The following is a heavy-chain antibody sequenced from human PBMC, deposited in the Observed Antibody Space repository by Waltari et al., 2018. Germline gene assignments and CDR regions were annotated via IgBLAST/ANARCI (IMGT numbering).Heavy chain of an antibody. D-gene: IGHD2-2*01. Sequence: EVRLVDSGGGLVQPGGSLRLSCAASGFRLSDYWMSWVRQAPGKELEWVASIKEDGSETYYVDSVKVRFTISRDNAKNSMYLQINSLRAEDTAVYYSATSSFWRFDYWGQGTLVTVSS. CDR1: GFRLSDYW. V-gene: IGHV3-7*01. J-gene: IGHJ4*02. CDR3: ATSSFWRFDY. CDR2: IKEDGSET.